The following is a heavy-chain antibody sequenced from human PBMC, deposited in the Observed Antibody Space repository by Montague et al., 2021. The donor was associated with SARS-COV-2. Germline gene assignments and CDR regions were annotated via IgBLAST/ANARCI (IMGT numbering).Heavy chain of an antibody. J-gene: IGHJ6*02. V-gene: IGHV4-59*01. CDR3: ARVVRNYDFWSGYTEYYYYRKDV. CDR1: GGSISSYY. D-gene: IGHD3-3*01. CDR2: IYYSGTT. Sequence: SETLSLTCTVSGGSISSYYWSWIRQPPGKGLEWIGSIYYSGTTNYSPSLKSRVTISVDTSKNQFSLKLSSVTAADTAVYYCARVVRNYDFWSGYTEYYYYRKDVGGQGATGTGSS.